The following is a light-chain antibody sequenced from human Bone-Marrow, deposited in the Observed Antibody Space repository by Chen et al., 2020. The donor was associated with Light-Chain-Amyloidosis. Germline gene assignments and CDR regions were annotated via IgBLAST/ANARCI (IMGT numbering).Light chain of an antibody. J-gene: IGKJ3*01. Sequence: VVTQSPGTLSLSPGERATLSGRVSQSVSSTHLAWYQQKPGQAPRLLIYGASTRATGIPDRFSGTGSATDFTLTISRVEPEDFAIYYCQHYGDSLFTFGPGTKVDIE. CDR3: QHYGDSLFT. CDR1: QSVSSTH. CDR2: GAS. V-gene: IGKV3-20*01.